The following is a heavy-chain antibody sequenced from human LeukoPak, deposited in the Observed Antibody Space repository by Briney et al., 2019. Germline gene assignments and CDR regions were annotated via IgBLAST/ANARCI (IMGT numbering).Heavy chain of an antibody. J-gene: IGHJ4*02. Sequence: GGSLRLSCAASGFTVSSNYMSWVRQAPGKGLEWVSVIYSGGSTYYADSVKGRFTISRDNSKNTLYLQMNGLRAEDTAVYYCARVSGSYYFDYWGQGTLVTVSS. CDR1: GFTVSSNY. CDR3: ARVSGSYYFDY. CDR2: IYSGGST. D-gene: IGHD1-26*01. V-gene: IGHV3-53*01.